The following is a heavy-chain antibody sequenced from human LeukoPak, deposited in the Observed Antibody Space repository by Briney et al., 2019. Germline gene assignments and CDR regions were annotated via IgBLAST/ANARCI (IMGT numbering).Heavy chain of an antibody. CDR1: GGSVSSSGHY. CDR2: IYYTGST. CDR3: ASGGPYSSGWYLEF. J-gene: IGHJ4*02. D-gene: IGHD6-19*01. Sequence: SSQTLSLTCTVSGGSVSSSGHYWSWVRQLPGKGLEWIVYIYYTGSTYYNPSLKSRLTISEDRSKNQFSLRLTSVTAADTALYYCASGGPYSSGWYLEFWGQGTLVTVSS. V-gene: IGHV4-31*03.